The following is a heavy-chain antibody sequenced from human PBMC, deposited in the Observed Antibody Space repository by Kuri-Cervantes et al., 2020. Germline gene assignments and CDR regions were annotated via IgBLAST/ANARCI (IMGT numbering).Heavy chain of an antibody. J-gene: IGHJ4*02. CDR3: ASKRYIRFDY. V-gene: IGHV6-1*01. Sequence: LRLSCAISGDSVPSNSAAWNWIRQSPSRGLEWLGRTYYRSKWYNDYAVSVKSRITINPDTSKNQFSLQLNSVTPEDTAVYYCASKRYIRFDYWGQGTLVTVSS. CDR1: GDSVPSNSAA. D-gene: IGHD1-1*01. CDR2: TYYRSKWYN.